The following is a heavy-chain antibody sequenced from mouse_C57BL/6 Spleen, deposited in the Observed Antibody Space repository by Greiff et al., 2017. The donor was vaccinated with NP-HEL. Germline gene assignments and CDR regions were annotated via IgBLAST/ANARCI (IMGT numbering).Heavy chain of an antibody. Sequence: EVQLQQSGPELVKPGASVKIPCKASGYTFTDYNMDWVKQSHGKSLEWIGDINPNNGGTIYNQKFKGKATLTVDKASSTAYMEIRSLTSEDTAVYYCARDYSTFYWYFDVWGTGTTVTVSS. CDR1: GYTFTDYN. V-gene: IGHV1-18*01. CDR2: INPNNGGT. CDR3: ARDYSTFYWYFDV. D-gene: IGHD2-5*01. J-gene: IGHJ1*03.